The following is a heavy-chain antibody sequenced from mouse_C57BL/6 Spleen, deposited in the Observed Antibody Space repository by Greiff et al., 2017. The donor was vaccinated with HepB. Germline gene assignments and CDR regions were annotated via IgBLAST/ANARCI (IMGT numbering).Heavy chain of an antibody. D-gene: IGHD2-4*01. CDR3: ANYDYETREYYFDD. J-gene: IGHJ2*01. V-gene: IGHV1-64*01. CDR1: GYTFTSYW. CDR2: IHPNSGST. Sequence: QVHVKQPGAELVKPGASVKLSCKASGYTFTSYWMHWVKQRPGQGLEWIGMIHPNSGSTNYNEKFKSKATLTVDKSSSTAYMQLSSLTSEDAAVYYCANYDYETREYYFDDWGQGTTLTVSS.